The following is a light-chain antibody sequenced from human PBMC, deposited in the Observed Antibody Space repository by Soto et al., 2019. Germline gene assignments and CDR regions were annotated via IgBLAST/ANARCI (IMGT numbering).Light chain of an antibody. V-gene: IGKV3-11*01. Sequence: EIVLTQSPATLSLSPGERVTLSCRASQSLSSNLVWYQQKPGQAPRLLIYDASNRATGIPARFSGSGSGTDFTLTISSLEPEDSAVYYCQQRSNWPLTFDGGTKVEIK. CDR3: QQRSNWPLT. CDR2: DAS. CDR1: QSLSSN. J-gene: IGKJ4*01.